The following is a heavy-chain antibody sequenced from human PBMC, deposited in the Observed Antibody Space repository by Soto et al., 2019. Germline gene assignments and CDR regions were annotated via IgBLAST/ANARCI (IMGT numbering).Heavy chain of an antibody. J-gene: IGHJ3*02. CDR2: ISGSGNYT. CDR1: GFTFSSYS. D-gene: IGHD1-1*01. V-gene: IGHV3-21*01. Sequence: GGSLRLSCAASGFTFSSYSMNWVRQAPGKGLEWVSSISGSGNYTHYADFLRGRFTISRDNAKTSLYLQMNSLRAEDTAVYYCARDDAFGNENGFDIWGQGTMVTVSS. CDR3: ARDDAFGNENGFDI.